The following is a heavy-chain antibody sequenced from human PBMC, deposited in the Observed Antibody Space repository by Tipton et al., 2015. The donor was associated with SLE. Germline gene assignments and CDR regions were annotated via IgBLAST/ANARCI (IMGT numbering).Heavy chain of an antibody. CDR1: GFSISSGFS. CDR3: ARDTAAGSYYYMDV. D-gene: IGHD6-13*01. Sequence: TLSLTCAVSGFSISSGFSWGWIRQPPGKGLEWIGTIYHSGSTYYNPSLKSRLTISLDTSKNQFSLKLSSVTAADTAVYYCARDTAAGSYYYMDVWGKGTTVTVSS. CDR2: IYHSGST. V-gene: IGHV4-38-2*02. J-gene: IGHJ6*03.